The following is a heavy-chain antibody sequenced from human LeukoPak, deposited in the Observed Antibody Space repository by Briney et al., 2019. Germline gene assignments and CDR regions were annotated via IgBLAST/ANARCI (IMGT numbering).Heavy chain of an antibody. D-gene: IGHD2-2*01. V-gene: IGHV4-4*07. J-gene: IGHJ6*03. Sequence: SETLSLTCTVSGGSISNYYWNWIRQPAGEGLEWIGRIYTSVSTEYNPSLKIRVTMSVDTSKNQFSLKLTSVTAADTAVYYCARGPPYCSTTNCYYMDVWGKGTTVTVSS. CDR1: GGSISNYY. CDR3: ARGPPYCSTTNCYYMDV. CDR2: IYTSVST.